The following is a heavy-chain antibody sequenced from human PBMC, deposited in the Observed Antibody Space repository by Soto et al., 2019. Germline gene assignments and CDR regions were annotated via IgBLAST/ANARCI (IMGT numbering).Heavy chain of an antibody. D-gene: IGHD6-19*01. Sequence: QLQLQESGPGLVKPSETLSLTCTVSGGSISSSSYYWGWIRQPPGKGLEWIGSIYYSGSTYYNPSLKSRVTISVDTSKNQFSLKLSSVTAADTAVYYCARRGSSGWYGHFDYWGQGTLVTVSS. J-gene: IGHJ4*02. CDR1: GGSISSSSYY. V-gene: IGHV4-39*01. CDR2: IYYSGST. CDR3: ARRGSSGWYGHFDY.